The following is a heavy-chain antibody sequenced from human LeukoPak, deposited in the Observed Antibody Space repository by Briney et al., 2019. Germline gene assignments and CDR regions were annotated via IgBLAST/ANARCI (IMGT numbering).Heavy chain of an antibody. CDR2: ISGSGGST. D-gene: IGHD6-13*01. V-gene: IGHV3-23*01. CDR3: AKSQSQTGSSWSFDY. J-gene: IGHJ4*02. CDR1: GFTVSSNY. Sequence: PGGSLRLSCAASGFTVSSNYMSWVRQAPGKWLEWVSAISGSGGSTYYADSVKGRFTISRDNSKSTLYLQMNSLRAEDTAVYYCAKSQSQTGSSWSFDYWGQGTLVTVSS.